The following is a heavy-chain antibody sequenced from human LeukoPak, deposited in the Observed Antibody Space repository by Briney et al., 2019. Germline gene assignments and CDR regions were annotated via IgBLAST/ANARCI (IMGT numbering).Heavy chain of an antibody. CDR2: INPSTGGT. D-gene: IGHD2-8*02. V-gene: IGHV1-2*02. J-gene: IGHJ3*01. CDR1: GYPFTDYY. Sequence: GASVKVSCKASGYPFTDYYMHWVRQAPGQGLEWVGWINPSTGGTNYAQSFQGRVSMTSDTSNSTSYMEVSRLTSDDTAVYYCAREFRTPTWSYDAFDLWGQGTMVTVSS. CDR3: AREFRTPTWSYDAFDL.